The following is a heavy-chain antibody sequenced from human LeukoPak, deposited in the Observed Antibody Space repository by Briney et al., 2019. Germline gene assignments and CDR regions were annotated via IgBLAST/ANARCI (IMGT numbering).Heavy chain of an antibody. CDR3: ARDSPDDSSGSDYFDY. CDR1: RFTFSSYS. J-gene: IGHJ4*02. CDR2: ISSSSSYI. Sequence: VGSLRLSCAASRFTFSSYSMNWVRQAPGKGLEWVSSISSSSSYIYYADSLMGRFTISRDNAKNSLYLQMNSLRAEDTAVYYCARDSPDDSSGSDYFDYWGQGTLVTVSS. V-gene: IGHV3-21*01. D-gene: IGHD3-22*01.